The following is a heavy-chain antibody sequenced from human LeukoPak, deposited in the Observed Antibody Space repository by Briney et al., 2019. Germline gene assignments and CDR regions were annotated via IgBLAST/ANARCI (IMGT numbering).Heavy chain of an antibody. V-gene: IGHV4-30-2*01. CDR3: ARASQVVATIWGGYYFDY. D-gene: IGHD5-12*01. CDR1: GGSISSGGYS. J-gene: IGHJ4*02. CDR2: IYHSGST. Sequence: SETLSLTCAVSGGSISSGGYSWSWIRQPPGKGLEWIGYIYHSGSTYYNPSLKSLVTISVDRSKNQFSLKLSSVTAADTAVYYCARASQVVATIWGGYYFDYWGQGTLVTVSS.